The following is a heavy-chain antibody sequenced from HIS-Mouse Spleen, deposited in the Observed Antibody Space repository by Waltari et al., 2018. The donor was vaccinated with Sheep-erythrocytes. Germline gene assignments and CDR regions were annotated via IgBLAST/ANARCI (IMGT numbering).Heavy chain of an antibody. CDR2: IYYRGST. D-gene: IGHD6-6*01. CDR1: GGSISSYY. V-gene: IGHV4-59*01. CDR3: ARWGIAARLWYFDL. Sequence: QVQLQESGPGLVKPSETLSLTCTVSGGSISSYYWSWIRQPPGKGLEWIGYIYYRGSTTYTPSLKSRVTISVDTSKNQFSLKLSSVTAADTAVYYCARWGIAARLWYFDLWGRGTLVTVSS. J-gene: IGHJ2*01.